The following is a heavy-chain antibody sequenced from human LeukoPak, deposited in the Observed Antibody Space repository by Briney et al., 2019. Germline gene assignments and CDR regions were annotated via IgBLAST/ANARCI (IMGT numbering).Heavy chain of an antibody. CDR1: GGSISSYY. CDR2: IYYSGST. V-gene: IGHV4-59*12. Sequence: ASETLSLTCTVSGGSISSYYWSWIRQPPGKGLEWIGYIYYSGSTNYNPSLKSRVTISVDTSKNQFSLKLSSVTAADTAVYYCARGRYSGYDLALNDWGQGTLVTVSS. D-gene: IGHD5-12*01. CDR3: ARGRYSGYDLALND. J-gene: IGHJ4*02.